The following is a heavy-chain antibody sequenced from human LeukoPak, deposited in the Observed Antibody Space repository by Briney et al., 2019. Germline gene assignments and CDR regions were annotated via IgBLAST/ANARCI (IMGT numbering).Heavy chain of an antibody. CDR1: GFTVSSNY. V-gene: IGHV3-53*01. CDR3: ARDSTSNWSFDY. Sequence: GGSLRLSCAASGFTVSSNYMSWARQAPGKGLEWVSVIYSGYSTYYADSVKGRFTISRDNSKNTIYLQMHSLRAEDTAVYYCARDSTSNWSFDYWGQGTLVTVSS. J-gene: IGHJ4*02. CDR2: IYSGYST. D-gene: IGHD2-2*01.